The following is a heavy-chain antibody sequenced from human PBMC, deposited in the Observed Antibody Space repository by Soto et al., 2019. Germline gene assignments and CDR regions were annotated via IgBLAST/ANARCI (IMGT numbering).Heavy chain of an antibody. V-gene: IGHV3-23*01. J-gene: IGHJ3*02. CDR1: GFTFNSSA. Sequence: PGRSLRLSCAASGFTFNSSAMSWVRQAPGKGLEWVSAISGSGGSTYYADSVKGRFTISRDNSKNTLYLQMNSLRAEDTAVYYCAKDLSLTDILTGYSRAPDAFDIWGQGTMVTVSS. D-gene: IGHD3-9*01. CDR3: AKDLSLTDILTGYSRAPDAFDI. CDR2: ISGSGGST.